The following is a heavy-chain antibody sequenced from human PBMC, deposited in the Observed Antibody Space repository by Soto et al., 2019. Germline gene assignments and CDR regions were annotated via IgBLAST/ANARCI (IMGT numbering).Heavy chain of an antibody. Sequence: PGGSLRLSCAASGFTFSDYTMNWVRQAPGKGLEWVSSISSTSSFIYYADSVKGRFTISRDNAKNSLYLQMNSLRAGDTAVYYCAGPYSSGDRLLGYWGQGTLVTVSS. J-gene: IGHJ4*02. V-gene: IGHV3-21*06. CDR1: GFTFSDYT. CDR3: AGPYSSGDRLLGY. CDR2: ISSTSSFI. D-gene: IGHD6-19*01.